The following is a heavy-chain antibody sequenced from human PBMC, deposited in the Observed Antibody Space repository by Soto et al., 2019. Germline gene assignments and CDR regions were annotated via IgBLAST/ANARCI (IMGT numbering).Heavy chain of an antibody. V-gene: IGHV1-8*01. CDR1: GYTFITYD. CDR3: ARRKERSGPHYFAP. CDR2: MNPSNGNA. J-gene: IGHJ4*02. Sequence: ASVKVSCKASGYTFITYDIHWVRQATGQGLEWMGWMNPSNGNAGYAQKFQGRVTMTRNTSISTAYMDLSSLRSEDTAVYFCARRKERSGPHYFAPWGQGXLVTVSS. D-gene: IGHD6-25*01.